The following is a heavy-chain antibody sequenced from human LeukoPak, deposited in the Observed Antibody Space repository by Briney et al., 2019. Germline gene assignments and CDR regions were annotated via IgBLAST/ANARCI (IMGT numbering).Heavy chain of an antibody. V-gene: IGHV4-4*02. CDR2: IYYSGST. CDR1: GGSISSSNW. CDR3: ARHYGP. J-gene: IGHJ4*02. Sequence: SGTLSLTCAVSGGSISSSNWWSWVRQPPGKGLEWIGSIYYSGSTYYNPSLKSRVTISVDTSKNQISLKLNSVTATDTAVYYCARHYGPWGQGTLVTVSS. D-gene: IGHD3-16*01.